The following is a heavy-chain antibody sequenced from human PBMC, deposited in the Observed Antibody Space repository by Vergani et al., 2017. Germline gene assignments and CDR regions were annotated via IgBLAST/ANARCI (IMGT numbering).Heavy chain of an antibody. Sequence: QVQLQESGPGLVKPSQTLSLTCTVSGASINNDFYYWHWIRQPAGKGLEWIGRIYVSGITDYNSSLQSRVSMSVATSKNQFSLTLTSVTAADTAVYYCARDNKQLRPRAFDLWVQGTMVTVSS. J-gene: IGHJ3*01. V-gene: IGHV4-61*02. CDR2: IYVSGIT. CDR3: ARDNKQLRPRAFDL. CDR1: GASINNDFYY. D-gene: IGHD4-23*01.